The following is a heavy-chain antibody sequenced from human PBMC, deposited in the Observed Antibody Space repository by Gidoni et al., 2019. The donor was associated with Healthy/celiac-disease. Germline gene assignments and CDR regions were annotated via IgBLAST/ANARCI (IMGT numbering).Heavy chain of an antibody. CDR3: AVAAYYDFWSGYYSDSLDAFDI. D-gene: IGHD3-3*01. J-gene: IGHJ3*02. V-gene: IGHV4-39*01. CDR1: GGSISSSSYY. CDR2: IYYSGST. Sequence: QLQLQESGPGLVKPSETLSLTCTVSGGSISSSSYYWGWIRQPPGKGLEWIGSIYYSGSTYYNPSLKSRVTISVDTSKNQFSLKLSSVTAADTAVYYCAVAAYYDFWSGYYSDSLDAFDIWGQGTMVTVSS.